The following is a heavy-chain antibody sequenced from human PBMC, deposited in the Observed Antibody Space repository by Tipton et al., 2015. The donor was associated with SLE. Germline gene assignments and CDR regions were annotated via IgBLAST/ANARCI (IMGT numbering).Heavy chain of an antibody. CDR1: GYSISSGYF. CDR3: ARGAADSLGY. J-gene: IGHJ4*02. V-gene: IGHV4-38-2*02. D-gene: IGHD2-15*01. Sequence: LRLSCTVSGYSISSGYFWGWIRQAPGKGLEWIASIFRSGTSYYNPSLKRRVTISGDTSKNQFSLKLNSATATDTAVYYCARGAADSLGYWGQGTLVTVSS. CDR2: IFRSGTS.